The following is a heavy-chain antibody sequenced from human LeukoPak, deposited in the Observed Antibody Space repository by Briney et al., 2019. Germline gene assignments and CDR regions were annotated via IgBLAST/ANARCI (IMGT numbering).Heavy chain of an antibody. CDR2: ISGRGGST. D-gene: IGHD3-3*01. Sequence: GGSLRLSCAASGFTFTSYAMSWVRQAPGKGLEWVSAISGRGGSTYHADSVKGRFTISRDNSRDMLYLQMNSLRAEDTAVYYCAKAYYDFWRSAFDIWGQGTMATVSS. CDR1: GFTFTSYA. V-gene: IGHV3-23*01. CDR3: AKAYYDFWRSAFDI. J-gene: IGHJ3*02.